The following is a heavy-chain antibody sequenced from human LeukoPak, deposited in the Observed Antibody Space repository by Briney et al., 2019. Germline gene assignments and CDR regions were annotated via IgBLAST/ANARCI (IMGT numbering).Heavy chain of an antibody. Sequence: SVKVSCKASGGTFSSYAISWVRQAPGQGLEWMGGIIPIFGTANYAQKFQGRVTITADESTSTAYMELSSLRSEDTAVYYCARVGVYDSAGRDYCYMDVWGKGTTVTVSS. CDR1: GGTFSSYA. J-gene: IGHJ6*03. V-gene: IGHV1-69*01. D-gene: IGHD3-22*01. CDR3: ARVGVYDSAGRDYCYMDV. CDR2: IIPIFGTA.